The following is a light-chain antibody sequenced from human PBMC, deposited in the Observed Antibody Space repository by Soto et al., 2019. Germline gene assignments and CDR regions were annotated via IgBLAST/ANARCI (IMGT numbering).Light chain of an antibody. CDR2: DAS. J-gene: IGKJ1*01. CDR3: LQYNNWPWT. CDR1: QSVSSK. Sequence: EIVMTQSPATLSVSPGERATLSCRASQSVSSKLAWYQQKPGQPPRLLIYDASTRATGIPARFSGSGSGTEFTLTISSLQSEDFAVYYCLQYNNWPWTFGQGTKVEIK. V-gene: IGKV3-15*01.